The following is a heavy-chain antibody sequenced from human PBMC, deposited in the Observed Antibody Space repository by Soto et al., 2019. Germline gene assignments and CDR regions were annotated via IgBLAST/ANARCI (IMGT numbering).Heavy chain of an antibody. V-gene: IGHV4-39*01. D-gene: IGHD3-9*01. CDR3: ARHRRYFDWLLSPNDY. CDR2: IYYSGST. CDR1: GGSISSSSYY. Sequence: SETLSLTCTVSGGSISSSSYYWGWIRQPPGKGLEWIGSIYYSGSTYYNPSLKSRVTISVDTSKNQFSLKLSSVTAADTAVYYCARHRRYFDWLLSPNDYWGQGTLVTVSS. J-gene: IGHJ4*02.